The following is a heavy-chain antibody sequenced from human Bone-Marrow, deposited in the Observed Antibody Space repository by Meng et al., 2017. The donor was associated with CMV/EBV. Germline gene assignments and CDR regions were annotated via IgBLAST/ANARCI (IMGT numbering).Heavy chain of an antibody. Sequence: GGSLRLSCVASDFIFSKYAISWVRQAPGKGLEWVSAIGTAGDTYYPGSVKGRFTISRENAKNSLYLQMNSLRAGDTAVYYCAREWRLYGMDVWGQGTTVTVSS. V-gene: IGHV3-13*01. D-gene: IGHD4-11*01. CDR2: IGTAGDT. CDR3: AREWRLYGMDV. CDR1: DFIFSKYA. J-gene: IGHJ6*02.